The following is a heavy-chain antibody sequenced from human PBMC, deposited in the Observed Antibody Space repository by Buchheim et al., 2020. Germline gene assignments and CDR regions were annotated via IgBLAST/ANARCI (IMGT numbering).Heavy chain of an antibody. CDR3: ARHDGTARPFDY. CDR2: IFYSGTT. J-gene: IGHJ4*02. D-gene: IGHD6-6*01. Sequence: QVQLQESGPGLVKPSETLSLTCTVSGGSMSSYYWSWIRQPPGKGLEWIGYIFYSGTTNYNPSLKSRVTISIDTSKKQFSLRLTSMTAADTAVYYCARHDGTARPFDYWGQGTL. CDR1: GGSMSSYY. V-gene: IGHV4-59*08.